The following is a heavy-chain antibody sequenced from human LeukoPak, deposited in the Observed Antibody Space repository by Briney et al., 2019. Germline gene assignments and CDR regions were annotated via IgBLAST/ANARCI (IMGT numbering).Heavy chain of an antibody. CDR1: GYTFTGYY. V-gene: IGHV1-2*02. CDR2: INPNNGGT. Sequence: ASVKVSCKASGYTFTGYYMHWVRQAPGQGLEWMGWINPNNGGTNYAQKFQGRVTMTRDTSITTAYMEMSRLTSDDTAVYYCARGPTGVDYWGQGTLVTVSS. CDR3: ARGPTGVDY. D-gene: IGHD3-10*01. J-gene: IGHJ4*02.